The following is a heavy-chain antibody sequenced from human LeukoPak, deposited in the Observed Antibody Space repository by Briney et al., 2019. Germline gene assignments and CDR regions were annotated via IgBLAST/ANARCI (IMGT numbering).Heavy chain of an antibody. D-gene: IGHD5-18*01. CDR2: IYPGDSDT. Sequence: GESLKISCKGSGYRFTNYWIGWVRQMPGKGLEWMGIIYPGDSDTRYSPSFQGQVTISADKSISTAYLQWSSLKASDAAMYYCARLKDTATPDYWGQGTLVTVSS. J-gene: IGHJ4*02. CDR3: ARLKDTATPDY. V-gene: IGHV5-51*01. CDR1: GYRFTNYW.